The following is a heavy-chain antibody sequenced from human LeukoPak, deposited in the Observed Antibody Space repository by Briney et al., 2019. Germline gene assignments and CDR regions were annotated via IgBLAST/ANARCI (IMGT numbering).Heavy chain of an antibody. CDR1: GGSFSGYY. CDR2: INHSGST. V-gene: IGHV4-34*01. Sequence: SETLSLTCAVYGGSFSGYYWSWIRQPPGKGLEWIGEINHSGSTNYNPSLKSRVTISVDTSKNQFSLKLSFVTTADTAVYYCARALGYCSGGSCTRGYNWFDPWGQGTLVTVPS. J-gene: IGHJ5*02. D-gene: IGHD2-15*01. CDR3: ARALGYCSGGSCTRGYNWFDP.